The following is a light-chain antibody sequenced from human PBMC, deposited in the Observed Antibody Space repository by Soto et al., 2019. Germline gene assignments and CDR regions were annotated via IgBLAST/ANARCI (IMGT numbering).Light chain of an antibody. V-gene: IGKV3-20*01. J-gene: IGKJ2*01. CDR2: HAS. CDR3: QQYGTSPL. CDR1: QSVSSSH. Sequence: EIVLTQSPGTLSLSPGERATLSCRASQSVSSSHLAWYQQKPGQAPRLLLYHASNRATGIPDRFSGSGSGTDFTLTVSRLEPEDFAVYYCQQYGTSPLFGQGTKLEIK.